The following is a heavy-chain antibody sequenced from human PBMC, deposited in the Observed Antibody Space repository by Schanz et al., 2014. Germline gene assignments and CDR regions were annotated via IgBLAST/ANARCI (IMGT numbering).Heavy chain of an antibody. CDR2: INPSVGNT. V-gene: IGHV1-46*03. CDR3: ARGPSTGAFDI. Sequence: QVQLVQSGAEVKKPGASVKVSCEASGYTFTSYYIHWFRQAPGQGLEWMGLINPSVGNTNYAQKCRGRVTMTRDTSTSTGYMELSSLRSEDTAVYFCARGPSTGAFDIWGQGTMVTVSS. J-gene: IGHJ3*02. CDR1: GYTFTSYY.